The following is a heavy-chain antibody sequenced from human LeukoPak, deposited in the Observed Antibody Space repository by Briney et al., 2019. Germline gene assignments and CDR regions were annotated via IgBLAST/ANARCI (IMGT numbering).Heavy chain of an antibody. CDR1: GGSISSYY. CDR2: IYTSGST. J-gene: IGHJ5*02. CDR3: ARHFIVVVPAAIGTENWFDP. Sequence: SETLSLTCTVSGGSISSYYWSWIRQPAGKGLEWIGRIYTSGSTNYNPSLKSRATMSVDTSKNQFSLKLSSVTAADTAVYYCARHFIVVVPAAIGTENWFDPWGQGTLVTVSS. D-gene: IGHD2-2*01. V-gene: IGHV4-4*07.